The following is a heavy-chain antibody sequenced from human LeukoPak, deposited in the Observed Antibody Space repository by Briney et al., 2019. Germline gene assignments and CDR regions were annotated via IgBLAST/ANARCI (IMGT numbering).Heavy chain of an antibody. CDR2: IYYSGST. V-gene: IGHV4-59*01. J-gene: IGHJ5*02. Sequence: PSETLSLTCTVSGCSISSYYWSWIRQPPGKGLEWIGYIYYSGSTNYDPSLKSRVTISVDTSKNQFSLKLSSVTAADTAVYYCARVNSSSWYWFDPWGQGTLVTVSS. CDR3: ARVNSSSWYWFDP. CDR1: GCSISSYY. D-gene: IGHD6-13*01.